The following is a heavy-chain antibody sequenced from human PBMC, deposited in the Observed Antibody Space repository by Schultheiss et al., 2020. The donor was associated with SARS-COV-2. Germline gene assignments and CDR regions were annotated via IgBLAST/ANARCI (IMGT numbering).Heavy chain of an antibody. CDR2: ISSSSSTI. J-gene: IGHJ4*02. V-gene: IGHV3-48*01. CDR3: GRDRQDLSYDY. Sequence: GGSLRLSCAASGFTFSSYSMNWVRQAPGKGLEWVSYISSSSSTIYYADSVKGRFTISRDNAKNSLYLQMNSLRAEDTAVYYCGRDRQDLSYDYWGQGTLVTVSS. D-gene: IGHD3-16*01. CDR1: GFTFSSYS.